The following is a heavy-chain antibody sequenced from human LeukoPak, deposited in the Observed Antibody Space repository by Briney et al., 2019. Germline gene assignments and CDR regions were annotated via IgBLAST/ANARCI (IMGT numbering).Heavy chain of an antibody. Sequence: SVKVSCKASGGTFSSYAISWVRQAPGQGLEWMGGIIPIFGTASYAQKFQGRVTITTDESTSTAYMELSSLRSEDTAVYYCAIERGGYCSGGSCFDYWGQGTLVTVSS. V-gene: IGHV1-69*05. CDR3: AIERGGYCSGGSCFDY. D-gene: IGHD2-15*01. CDR1: GGTFSSYA. J-gene: IGHJ4*02. CDR2: IIPIFGTA.